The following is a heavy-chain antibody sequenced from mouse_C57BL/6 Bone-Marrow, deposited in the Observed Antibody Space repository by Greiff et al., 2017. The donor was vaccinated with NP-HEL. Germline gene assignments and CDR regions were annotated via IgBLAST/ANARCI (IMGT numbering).Heavy chain of an antibody. CDR2: IYPGNSDT. D-gene: IGHD5-1*01. Sequence: VQLQQSGTVLARPGASVKMSCKTSGYTFTSYWMHWVKQRPGQGLEWIGAIYPGNSDTSYNQKFKGKAKLTAGASASTAYMELSSLTNVDLAVPWEYSPGVAYWGEGALVTVSA. CDR1: GYTFTSYW. J-gene: IGHJ3*01. V-gene: IGHV1-5*01. CDR3: YSPGVAY.